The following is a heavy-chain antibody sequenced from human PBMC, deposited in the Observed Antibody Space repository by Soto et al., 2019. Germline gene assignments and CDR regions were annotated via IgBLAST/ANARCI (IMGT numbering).Heavy chain of an antibody. CDR3: ARDWGTGYEPMDY. V-gene: IGHV3-21*01. J-gene: IGHJ4*02. Sequence: GGSLRLSCAASGFTFSSYSMNWVRQAPGKGLEWVSSISSSSSYIYYADSVKGRFTISRDNAKNSLYLQMNSLRAEDTAVYYCARDWGTGYEPMDYWGQGTLVTVSS. D-gene: IGHD3-9*01. CDR2: ISSSSSYI. CDR1: GFTFSSYS.